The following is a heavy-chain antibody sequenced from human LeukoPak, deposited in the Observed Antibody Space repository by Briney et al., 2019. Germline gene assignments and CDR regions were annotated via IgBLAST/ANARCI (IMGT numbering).Heavy chain of an antibody. CDR2: MSPNSGNT. Sequence: ASVRVSCKASGYTFTSYDINWVRQATEQGLEWMGWMSPNSGNTGYAQKFQGRVTITRNTSISTAYMELSSLRSEDTAVYYCARSVARGQFDPWGQGTLVTVSS. V-gene: IGHV1-8*03. D-gene: IGHD2-21*01. CDR1: GYTFTSYD. J-gene: IGHJ5*02. CDR3: ARSVARGQFDP.